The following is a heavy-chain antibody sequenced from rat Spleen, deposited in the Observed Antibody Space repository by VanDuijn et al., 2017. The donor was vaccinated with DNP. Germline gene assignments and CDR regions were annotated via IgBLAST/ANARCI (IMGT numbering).Heavy chain of an antibody. CDR1: GFSLTSHS. J-gene: IGHJ4*01. Sequence: QVQLKESGPGLVQPSETLSLTCTVSGFSLTSHSVSWVRQPSGKGPEWMGRMWYDGGTTYSSVLKFRLSISRDTSKNQVFLRMNSLQTDDTATYYCTRDRSSSCAMDAWGQGTSVTVSS. D-gene: IGHD1-2*01. CDR3: TRDRSSSCAMDA. CDR2: MWYDGGT. V-gene: IGHV2-63*01.